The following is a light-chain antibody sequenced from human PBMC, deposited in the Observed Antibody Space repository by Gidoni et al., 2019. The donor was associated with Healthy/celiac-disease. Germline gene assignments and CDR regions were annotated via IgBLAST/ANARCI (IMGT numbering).Light chain of an antibody. Sequence: IRMSQSPSSFSASTGGRVIITCRASQGMNSYLAWYQRKPGKAPKLLIYAASTLQGGVPSRFSGSGSGTDFTLTISCLQSEDFATYYCLQYYSYPRTFGPWTKLEIK. CDR1: QGMNSY. CDR3: LQYYSYPRT. J-gene: IGKJ2*01. CDR2: AAS. V-gene: IGKV1-8*01.